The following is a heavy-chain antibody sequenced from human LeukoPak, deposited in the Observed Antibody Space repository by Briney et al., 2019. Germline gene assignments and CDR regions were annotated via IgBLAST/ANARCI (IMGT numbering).Heavy chain of an antibody. J-gene: IGHJ4*02. CDR3: ARDFPLSSSWSPSGVDY. Sequence: SQTLSLTCAISGDCVSSNSAAWNWIRQSPSRGLEWLGRTYYRSKWYNDYAVSVKSRITINPDTSKNQFSLQLNSVTPEDTAVYYCARDFPLSSSWSPSGVDYWGQGTLVTASS. D-gene: IGHD6-13*01. V-gene: IGHV6-1*01. CDR2: TYYRSKWYN. CDR1: GDCVSSNSAA.